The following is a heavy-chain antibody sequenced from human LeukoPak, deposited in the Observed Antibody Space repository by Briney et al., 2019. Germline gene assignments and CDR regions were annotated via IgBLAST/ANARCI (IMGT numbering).Heavy chain of an antibody. J-gene: IGHJ6*03. CDR2: IYYSGST. Sequence: SETLSLTCTVSGGSISSYYWSWIRQPPGKGLEWIGYIYYSGSTNYNPSLKSRVTISVDTSKNQFSLKLSSVTAADTAVYYCARAHSNYDFWSGSPHYYYYMDVWGKGTTVTVSS. CDR1: GGSISSYY. CDR3: ARAHSNYDFWSGSPHYYYYMDV. V-gene: IGHV4-59*01. D-gene: IGHD3-3*01.